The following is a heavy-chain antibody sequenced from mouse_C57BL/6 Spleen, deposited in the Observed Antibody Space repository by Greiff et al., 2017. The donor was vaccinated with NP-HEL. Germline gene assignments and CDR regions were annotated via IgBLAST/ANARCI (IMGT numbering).Heavy chain of an antibody. Sequence: EVQLQESGGGLVQPGGSMKLSCVASGFTFSNYWMNWVRQSPEKGLEWVAQIRLKSDNYATHYAESVKGRFTISRDDSKSSVYLQMRNLRAEDTGIYYCTEVGYDGYFDDWGQGTTLTVSS. CDR1: GFTFSNYW. V-gene: IGHV6-3*01. CDR3: TEVGYDGYFDD. CDR2: IRLKSDNYAT. D-gene: IGHD2-2*01. J-gene: IGHJ2*01.